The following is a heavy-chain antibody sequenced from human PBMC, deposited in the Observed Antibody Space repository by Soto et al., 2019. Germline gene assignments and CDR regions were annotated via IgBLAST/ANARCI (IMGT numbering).Heavy chain of an antibody. D-gene: IGHD2-21*01. CDR1: GYTFTGYY. Sequence: ASVNVSCKASGYTFTGYYVHWVREAPGQGLEWMGWINPETGGTSYAQKFQGRVTLSRDTSINTAYLELSSLRFDDAAVYFCARERFQVISDGMDVWGQGTTVTVS. CDR3: ARERFQVISDGMDV. J-gene: IGHJ6*02. CDR2: INPETGGT. V-gene: IGHV1-2*02.